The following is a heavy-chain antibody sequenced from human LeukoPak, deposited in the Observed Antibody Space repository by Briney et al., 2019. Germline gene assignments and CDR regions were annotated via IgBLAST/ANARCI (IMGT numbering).Heavy chain of an antibody. CDR2: IHYTGST. D-gene: IGHD5/OR15-5a*01. CDR1: GGSISGYF. J-gene: IGHJ5*02. CDR3: AREPRVSGWFDP. Sequence: SETLSLTCTVSGGSISGYFWSWVRQSPGKRLEWIGYIHYTGSTKYNPALESRVTISLDTSKNQFSLELSSVTAADTAAYFCAREPRVSGWFDPWGQGTLVAVSS. V-gene: IGHV4-59*12.